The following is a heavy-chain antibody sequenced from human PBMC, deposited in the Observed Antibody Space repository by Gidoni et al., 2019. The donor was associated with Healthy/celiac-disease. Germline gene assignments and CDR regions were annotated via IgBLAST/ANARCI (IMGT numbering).Heavy chain of an antibody. V-gene: IGHV5-51*03. CDR3: ARRYCSGGSCYNADY. Sequence: EVQLVQSGAEVKKPGESLKISCQGSGYSFPTYWIGWVRQMPGKGLGWMGVIDPGDSDTRYSPSFQGQVTISADKSISTAYLQWSSLKASDTAMYYCARRYCSGGSCYNADYWGQGTLVTVSS. J-gene: IGHJ4*02. CDR2: IDPGDSDT. CDR1: GYSFPTYW. D-gene: IGHD2-15*01.